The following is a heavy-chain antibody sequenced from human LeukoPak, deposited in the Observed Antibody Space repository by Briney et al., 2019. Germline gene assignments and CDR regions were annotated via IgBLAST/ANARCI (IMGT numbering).Heavy chain of an antibody. CDR1: GYTFTSYG. J-gene: IGHJ3*02. CDR3: ASVDSYGYSYAFDI. Sequence: ASVKVSCKASGYTFTSYGISWVRQAPGQGLEWMGWISAYNGNTNYAQKLQGRVTMTTDTSTSTAYMELRGLRSDDTAVYYCASVDSYGYSYAFDIWGQGTMVTVSS. CDR2: ISAYNGNT. V-gene: IGHV1-18*01. D-gene: IGHD5-18*01.